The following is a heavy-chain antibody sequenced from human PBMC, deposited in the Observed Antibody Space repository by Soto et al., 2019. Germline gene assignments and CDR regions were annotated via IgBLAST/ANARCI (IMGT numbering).Heavy chain of an antibody. CDR2: IIPIFGTA. D-gene: IGHD3-16*02. J-gene: IGHJ5*02. CDR1: GGTFSSYA. CDR3: ARNGGVIVRVWTNNWFDP. V-gene: IGHV1-69*01. Sequence: QVQLVQSGAEVKKPGSSVKVSCKASGGTFSSYAISWVRQAPGQGLEWMGGIIPIFGTANYAQKFQGRVTITADESTSTAYRELSSLRSEDTAVYYCARNGGVIVRVWTNNWFDPWGQGTLVTVSS.